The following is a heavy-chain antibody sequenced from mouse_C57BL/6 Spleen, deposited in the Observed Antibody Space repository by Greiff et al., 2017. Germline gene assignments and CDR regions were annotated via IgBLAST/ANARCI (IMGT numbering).Heavy chain of an antibody. CDR2: IYPGDGDT. J-gene: IGHJ1*03. V-gene: IGHV1-82*01. D-gene: IGHD1-3*01. CDR1: GYAFSSSW. CDR3: ARRSSHWYFDV. Sequence: QVQLQQSGPELVKPGASVKISCKASGYAFSSSWMNWVKQRPGKGLEWIGRIYPGDGDTNYNGKFKGKATLTADKSSSTAYMQLSSLTSEDSAVYFCARRSSHWYFDVWGTGTTVTVSS.